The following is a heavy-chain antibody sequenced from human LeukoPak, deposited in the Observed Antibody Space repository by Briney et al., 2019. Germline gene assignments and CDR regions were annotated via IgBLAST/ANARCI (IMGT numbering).Heavy chain of an antibody. CDR3: AKGRYYGSGSQNWFDP. CDR1: GFTFSSYG. V-gene: IGHV3-30*02. Sequence: PGGSLRLSCAASGFTFSSYGMHWVRQAPGKGLEWVAFIRYDGSNKYYADSVKGRFTISRDNSKNTLYLQMNSLRAEDTAVYYCAKGRYYGSGSQNWFDPWGQGTLVTVSS. D-gene: IGHD3-10*01. CDR2: IRYDGSNK. J-gene: IGHJ5*02.